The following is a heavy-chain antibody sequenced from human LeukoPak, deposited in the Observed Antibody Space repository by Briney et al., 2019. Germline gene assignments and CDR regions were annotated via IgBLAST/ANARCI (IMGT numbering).Heavy chain of an antibody. J-gene: IGHJ5*02. CDR1: GGSISSYY. CDR2: IYYSGST. Sequence: SETLSLTCTVSGGSISSYYWSWIRQPPGKGLEWIGYIYYSGSTNYNPSLKSRVTISVDTSKNQFSLKLSSVTAADTAVYYCARELYYYGSGSYSTFNWFDPWGQGTLVTVSS. D-gene: IGHD3-10*01. V-gene: IGHV4-59*01. CDR3: ARELYYYGSGSYSTFNWFDP.